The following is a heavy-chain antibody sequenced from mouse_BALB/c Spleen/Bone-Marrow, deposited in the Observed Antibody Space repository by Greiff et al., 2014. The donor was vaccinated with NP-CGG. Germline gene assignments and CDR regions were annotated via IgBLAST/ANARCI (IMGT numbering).Heavy chain of an antibody. CDR3: TRSDGYYVPHWYFDV. CDR2: INPSNGGT. D-gene: IGHD2-3*01. V-gene: IGHV1S81*02. J-gene: IGHJ1*01. CDR1: GYTFTSYY. Sequence: QLQESGAELVKPGASVKLSCKASGYTFTSYYMYWVKQRPGQGLEWIGEINPSNGGTNFNEKFKSKATLTVDKSSSTAYMQLSSLTSEDSAVYYCTRSDGYYVPHWYFDVWGAGTTVTVSS.